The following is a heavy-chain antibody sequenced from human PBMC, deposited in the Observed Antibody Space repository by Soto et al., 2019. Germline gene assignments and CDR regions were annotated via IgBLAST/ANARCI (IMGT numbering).Heavy chain of an antibody. CDR2: INPNSGGT. Sequence: ASVKVSCKASGYTFTGYYMHWVRQAPGQGLEWMGWINPNSGGTNYAQKFQGWVTMTRDTSISTAYMELSRLRSDDTAVYYCARGGFAYYDIFTGYSTSAPWGQGNLVTVYS. CDR3: ARGGFAYYDIFTGYSTSAP. J-gene: IGHJ5*02. V-gene: IGHV1-2*04. CDR1: GYTFTGYY. D-gene: IGHD3-9*01.